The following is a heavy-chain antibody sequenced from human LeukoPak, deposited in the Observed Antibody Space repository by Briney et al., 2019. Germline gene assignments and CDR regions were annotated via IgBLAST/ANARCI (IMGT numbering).Heavy chain of an antibody. CDR3: ARLSYGIYGNYFFDQ. D-gene: IGHD4-17*01. V-gene: IGHV4-39*01. J-gene: IGHJ4*02. CDR1: GGSISDSSYY. CDR2: VHYSGTT. Sequence: PSETLSLTCTVSGGSISDSSYYWGWIRQPPGKGPEWLGTVHYSGTTYYNSSLKSRVVLSVDASKNQSSLMVSSVTAADTAVYYCARLSYGIYGNYFFDQWGQGTLVAVSS.